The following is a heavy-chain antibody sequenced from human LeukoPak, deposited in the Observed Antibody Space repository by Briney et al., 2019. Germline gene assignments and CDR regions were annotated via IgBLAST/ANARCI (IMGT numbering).Heavy chain of an antibody. CDR2: IYPGDSDT. D-gene: IGHD6-6*01. CDR3: ARHHRPLYSSSYYFDY. CDR1: GYSFTSYW. V-gene: IGHV5-51*01. Sequence: GESLKISCKGSGYSFTSYWIGWVRQMPGKGLEWMGIIYPGDSDTRYGPSFQGQVTISADKSISTAYLQWSSLKASDTAMYYCARHHRPLYSSSYYFDYWGQGTLVTVSS. J-gene: IGHJ4*02.